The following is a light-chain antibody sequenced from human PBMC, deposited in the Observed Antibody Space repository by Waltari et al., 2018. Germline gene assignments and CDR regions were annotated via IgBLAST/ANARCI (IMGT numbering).Light chain of an antibody. CDR1: NSDVGAYNY. CDR3: SSYAHNNHFV. J-gene: IGLJ1*01. V-gene: IGLV2-8*01. CDR2: EVT. Sequence: QSVLTQPPSATGSPGQSVTISCTGTNSDVGAYNYVFWYQQHPGKVPKLLIYEVTKRPSGVPDRFSGSKSGNTASLTVSGLQADDEADYYCSSYAHNNHFVFGTGTKVTVL.